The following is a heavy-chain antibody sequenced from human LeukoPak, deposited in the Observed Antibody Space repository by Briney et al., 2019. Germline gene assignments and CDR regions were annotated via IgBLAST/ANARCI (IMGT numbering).Heavy chain of an antibody. V-gene: IGHV4-61*02. J-gene: IGHJ4*02. D-gene: IGHD5-18*01. CDR1: GGSISSGSYY. CDR3: AREDSYGQNTYFDY. CDR2: IYTSGST. Sequence: SETLSLTCTVSGGSISSGSYYWSWIRQPAGKGLEWIGRIYTSGSTNYNPSLKSRVTISVDTSKNQFSLKLSSVTAADTAVYYCAREDSYGQNTYFDYWGQGTLVTVSS.